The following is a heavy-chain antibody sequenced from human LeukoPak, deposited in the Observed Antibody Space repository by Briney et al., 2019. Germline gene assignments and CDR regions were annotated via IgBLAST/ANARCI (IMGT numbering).Heavy chain of an antibody. Sequence: GGSLRLSCAASGFTFSSYAMSWVRQAPGKGLEWVSAISGSGGSTYYADSVKGRFTISRDNSKNTLYLQMNSLRAEDTAVYYCARDLSAPWLFDEYFQHWGQGTLVTASS. CDR1: GFTFSSYA. V-gene: IGHV3-23*01. J-gene: IGHJ1*01. D-gene: IGHD3-22*01. CDR2: ISGSGGST. CDR3: ARDLSAPWLFDEYFQH.